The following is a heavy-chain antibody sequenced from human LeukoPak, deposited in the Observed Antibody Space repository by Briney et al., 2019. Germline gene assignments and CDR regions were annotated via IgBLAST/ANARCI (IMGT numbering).Heavy chain of an antibody. CDR2: VYPGDSDT. Sequence: GESLKISCKGSGYSFTTYWIGWVRQMPGNGLEWMGIVYPGDSDTRYSPSFQRQLNISADKSISTAYLQWSSLKASDTAVYYCARQNGNYYGMDVWGQGTTVTVSS. CDR1: GYSFTTYW. J-gene: IGHJ6*02. D-gene: IGHD1-26*01. CDR3: ARQNGNYYGMDV. V-gene: IGHV5-51*01.